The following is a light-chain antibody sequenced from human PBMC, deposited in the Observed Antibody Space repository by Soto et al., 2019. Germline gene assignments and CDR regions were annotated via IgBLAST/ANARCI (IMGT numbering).Light chain of an antibody. J-gene: IGLJ2*01. CDR3: AAWDDSLNGPV. CDR1: SSNIGSNT. Sequence: QPVLTQPPSASGTPGQRVTISCSGSSSNIGSNTVNWYQQLTGTAPKLLIYSNNQRPSGVPDRFSASKSGTSASLAISGLQSEDEADYYCAAWDDSLNGPVFGGGTKLTVL. CDR2: SNN. V-gene: IGLV1-44*01.